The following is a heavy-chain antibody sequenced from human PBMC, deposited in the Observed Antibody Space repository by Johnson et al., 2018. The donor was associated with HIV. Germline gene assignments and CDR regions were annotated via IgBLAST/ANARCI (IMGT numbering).Heavy chain of an antibody. Sequence: QVQLVESGGGVVQPGGSLRLSCAASGFTFSSYGMHWVRQAPGKGLEWVAFIRYDGSNKYYADYVKGRFTISRDNSKNTLYLQMNSLRAEDTAVYYCAKDSSVLLCFDIWGQGTMVT. CDR2: IRYDGSNK. CDR1: GFTFSSYG. V-gene: IGHV3-30*02. CDR3: AKDSSVLLCFDI. J-gene: IGHJ3*02. D-gene: IGHD3-10*01.